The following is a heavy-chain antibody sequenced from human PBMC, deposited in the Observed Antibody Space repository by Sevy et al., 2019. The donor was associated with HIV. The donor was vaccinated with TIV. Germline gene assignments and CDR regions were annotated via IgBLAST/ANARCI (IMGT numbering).Heavy chain of an antibody. J-gene: IGHJ4*02. V-gene: IGHV3-30*18. CDR1: GFSFTTYG. CDR2: ISYDGSKR. D-gene: IGHD2-2*01. Sequence: GGSLRLSCAASGFSFTTYGMHWVRQAPGKGLEWVAVISYDGSKRYYSDSVKGRFTISRDNSKNTLYLQMNGLRAEDTAVYYCAKDWALDIVIVPSGMPANWGQGTLVTVSS. CDR3: AKDWALDIVIVPSGMPAN.